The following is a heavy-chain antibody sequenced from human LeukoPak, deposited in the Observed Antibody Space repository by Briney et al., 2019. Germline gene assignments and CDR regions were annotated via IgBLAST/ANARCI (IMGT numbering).Heavy chain of an antibody. J-gene: IGHJ4*02. V-gene: IGHV4-39*07. D-gene: IGHD6-6*01. CDR1: GGSISSSSYY. Sequence: PSGTLSLTCGVSGGSISSSSYYWGWIRQPPGKGLEWIGSIYYSGSTYYNPSLKSRVTISVDTSKNQFSLKLSSVTAADTAVYYCARERYSSSSPTWKFDYWGQGTLVTVSS. CDR2: IYYSGST. CDR3: ARERYSSSSPTWKFDY.